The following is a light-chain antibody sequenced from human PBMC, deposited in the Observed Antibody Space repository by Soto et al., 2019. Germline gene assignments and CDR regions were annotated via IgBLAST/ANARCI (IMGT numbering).Light chain of an antibody. CDR3: NSRGGSRPYYV. V-gene: IGLV2-14*01. CDR1: SSDIGAYNS. J-gene: IGLJ1*01. CDR2: EVS. Sequence: ALTQPASVYGHHGRSITISCTGTSSDIGAYNSVSWYQQYPGRAPKLMIYEVSNRPSGVSARFSASKSGNTASLTISGLQAEDEADYYCNSRGGSRPYYVFGTGTKVTVL.